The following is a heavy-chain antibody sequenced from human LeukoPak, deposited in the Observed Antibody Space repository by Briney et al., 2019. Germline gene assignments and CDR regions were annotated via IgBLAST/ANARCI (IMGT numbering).Heavy chain of an antibody. CDR1: GFTFSDYC. D-gene: IGHD1-1*01. J-gene: IGHJ4*02. CDR2: ISSSGSTI. Sequence: GGSLRLSCAASGFTFSDYCMSWIRQAPGKGLEWVSYISSSGSTIYYADSVKGRFTISRDNAKNSLYLQMNSLRAEDTAVYYCARDHDWNDEDYWGQGTLVTVSS. CDR3: ARDHDWNDEDY. V-gene: IGHV3-11*01.